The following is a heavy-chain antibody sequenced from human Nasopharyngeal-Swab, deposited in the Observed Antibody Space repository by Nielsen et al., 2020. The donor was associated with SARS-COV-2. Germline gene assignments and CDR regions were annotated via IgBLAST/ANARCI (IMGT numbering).Heavy chain of an antibody. V-gene: IGHV3-21*01. CDR3: ARMDHIVVVPAAPGGSDY. CDR2: ISSSSSSYI. J-gene: IGHJ4*02. Sequence: VRQAPGKRLEWVSSISSSSSSYIYYADSVKGRFTISRDNAKNSLYLQMNSLRAEDTAVYYCARMDHIVVVPAAPGGSDYWGQGTLVTVSS. D-gene: IGHD2-2*01.